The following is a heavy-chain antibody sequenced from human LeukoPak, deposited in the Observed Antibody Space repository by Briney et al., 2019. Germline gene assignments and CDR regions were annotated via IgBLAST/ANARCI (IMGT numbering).Heavy chain of an antibody. CDR3: AIPYYGSGSYF. Sequence: GGSLRLSCAASGFTFSSYAMSWVRQAPGKGLEWVSAISGSGGSTYYADSVKGRFTISRDNSKNTLYLHMNSLRAEDTAVYYCAIPYYGSGSYFWGQGTLVTVSS. CDR1: GFTFSSYA. CDR2: ISGSGGST. J-gene: IGHJ4*02. D-gene: IGHD3-10*01. V-gene: IGHV3-23*01.